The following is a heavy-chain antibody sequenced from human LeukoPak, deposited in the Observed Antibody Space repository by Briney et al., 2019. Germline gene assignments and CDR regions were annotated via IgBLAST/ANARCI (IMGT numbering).Heavy chain of an antibody. V-gene: IGHV3-33*01. J-gene: IGHJ3*02. D-gene: IGHD6-13*01. Sequence: PGGSLRLSCAASGFTFSSYGMHWVRQAPGKGLEWVAVIWYDGSNKYYADSVKGRFTISRDNSKNTLYLQMNSLRAEDTAVYYCAREPYSSSWYRAFDIWGQGTMVTASS. CDR1: GFTFSSYG. CDR2: IWYDGSNK. CDR3: AREPYSSSWYRAFDI.